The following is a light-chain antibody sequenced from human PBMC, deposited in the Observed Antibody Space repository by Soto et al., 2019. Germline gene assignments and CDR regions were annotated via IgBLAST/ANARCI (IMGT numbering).Light chain of an antibody. CDR3: SSYTIAATL. CDR1: SNDVGLYNY. CDR2: DVT. Sequence: QSVLTQPASVSGSLGQSITISCTGSSNDVGLYNYVSWYQQHPGKAPKLVISDVTNRPSGVSDRFSGSKSGNTASLTISGLQAEDEADYYCSSYTIAATLFGRGTKLTVL. V-gene: IGLV2-14*03. J-gene: IGLJ2*01.